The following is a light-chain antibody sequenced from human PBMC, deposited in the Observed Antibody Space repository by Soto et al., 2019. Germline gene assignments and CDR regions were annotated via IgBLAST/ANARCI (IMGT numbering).Light chain of an antibody. CDR2: DVG. CDR1: SSDVGGYNY. CDR3: SSYTSNSTLV. Sequence: QSALTQPASVSGSPGQSITISCTGTSSDVGGYNYVSWYQQHPGKVPKLMIFDVGNRPSGVSNRFSGSKSGNTASLTISGLQAEDEADYYCSSYTSNSTLVFGGGTSSPS. V-gene: IGLV2-14*03. J-gene: IGLJ2*01.